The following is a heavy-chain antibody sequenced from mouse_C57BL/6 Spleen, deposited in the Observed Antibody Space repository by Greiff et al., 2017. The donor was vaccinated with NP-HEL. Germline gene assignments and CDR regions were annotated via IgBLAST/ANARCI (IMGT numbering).Heavy chain of an antibody. Sequence: VQRVESGAELVKPGASVKLSCKASGYTFTEYTIHWVKQRSGQGLEWIGWFYPGSGSIKYNEKFKDKATLTADKSSSTVYMELSRLTSEDSAVYFCARHEDPPPWTWAMDYWGQGTSVTVSS. V-gene: IGHV1-62-2*01. CDR1: GYTFTEYT. CDR2: FYPGSGSI. CDR3: ARHEDPPPWTWAMDY. J-gene: IGHJ4*01.